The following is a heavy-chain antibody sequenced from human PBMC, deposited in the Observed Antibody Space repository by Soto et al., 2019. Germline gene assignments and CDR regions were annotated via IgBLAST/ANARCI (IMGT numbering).Heavy chain of an antibody. CDR1: GASITSTNW. J-gene: IGHJ4*02. Sequence: PSETLSLTCAVSGASITSTNWWIWVRQPPGKGLEWIGYVYHTGRTSYNPSLKSRVSISMDTSKNQFSLNLDSVTAADTAVYFCARDFAYFDSWGQGTLVTVSS. CDR2: VYHTGRT. V-gene: IGHV4-4*02. CDR3: ARDFAYFDS. D-gene: IGHD3-3*01.